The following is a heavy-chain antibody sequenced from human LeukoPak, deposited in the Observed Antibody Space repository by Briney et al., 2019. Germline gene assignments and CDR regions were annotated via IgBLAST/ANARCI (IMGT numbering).Heavy chain of an antibody. J-gene: IGHJ3*02. V-gene: IGHV3-35*01. CDR1: GFTFSNSD. CDR3: VRNGPRDFWSGYAFDI. D-gene: IGHD3-3*01. Sequence: GGSLRLSCAASGFTFSNSDMNWVHQAPGKGLEWVSGVSWNGSRTHYADSVKGRFIISRDNSRNTLYLQTNSLRAEDTAVYYCVRNGPRDFWSGYAFDIWGQGTMVTVSS. CDR2: VSWNGSRT.